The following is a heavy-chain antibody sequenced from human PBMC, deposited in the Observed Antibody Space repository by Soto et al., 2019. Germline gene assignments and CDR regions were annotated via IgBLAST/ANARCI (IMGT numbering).Heavy chain of an antibody. V-gene: IGHV4-39*01. J-gene: IGHJ4*02. CDR2: IYYSGST. D-gene: IGHD3-22*01. CDR1: GGSIGSSSYY. Sequence: SETLSLTCTVSGGSIGSSSYYWGWIRQPPGKGLEWIGSIYYSGSTYYNPSLKSRVTISVDTSKNQFSLKLSSVTAADTAVYYCARHTTYDSSGYSAHYFDYWGQGTLVTVSS. CDR3: ARHTTYDSSGYSAHYFDY.